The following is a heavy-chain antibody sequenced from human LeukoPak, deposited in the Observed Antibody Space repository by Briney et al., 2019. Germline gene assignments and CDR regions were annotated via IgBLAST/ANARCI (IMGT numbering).Heavy chain of an antibody. Sequence: GGSLRLSCAASGFTFSNYAMHLVRQAPGKGLEGVAVISNYGSNKYYVDSVKGRFTISRDNSKNTLYLQMNSLRAEDTAVYYCARGEYCSSTTCLGYFTYWGQGTQVTVSS. V-gene: IGHV3-30-3*01. CDR3: ARGEYCSSTTCLGYFTY. D-gene: IGHD2-2*01. CDR2: ISNYGSNK. J-gene: IGHJ4*02. CDR1: GFTFSNYA.